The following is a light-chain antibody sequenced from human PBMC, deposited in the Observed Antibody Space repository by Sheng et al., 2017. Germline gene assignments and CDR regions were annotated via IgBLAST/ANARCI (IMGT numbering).Light chain of an antibody. Sequence: EIVMTQSPATLSVSPGEGATLSCRASQSISSNLAWYQQKPGQAPRLLIFGASSRGTGIPARFSGSGSGTEFTLTITRLEPEDFAIYYCQQYGTSPYAFGQGTKLEIK. V-gene: IGKV3-15*01. CDR3: QQYGTSPYA. CDR2: GAS. J-gene: IGKJ2*01. CDR1: QSISSN.